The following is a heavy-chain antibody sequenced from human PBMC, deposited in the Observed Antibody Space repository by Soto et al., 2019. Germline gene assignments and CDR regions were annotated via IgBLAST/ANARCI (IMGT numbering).Heavy chain of an antibody. CDR2: ISYDGSNK. D-gene: IGHD1-26*01. V-gene: IGHV3-30*03. CDR1: GFTFSSYG. CDR3: ATKWELQT. Sequence: QVQLVESGGGVVQPGRSLRLSCAASGFTFSSYGMHWVRQAPGKGLEWVAVISYDGSNKYYADSVKGRFTISRDNSKNTLYLQMNSLRAEDTAVYYCATKWELQTWGQGTLVTVSS. J-gene: IGHJ5*02.